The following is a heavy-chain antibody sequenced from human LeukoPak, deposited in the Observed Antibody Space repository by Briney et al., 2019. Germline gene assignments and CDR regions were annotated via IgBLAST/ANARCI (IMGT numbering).Heavy chain of an antibody. CDR1: GGSLIGYY. J-gene: IGHJ5*02. Sequence: SETLLLTCAGYGGSLIGYYWSWIRQPPGKGLDGIGEISHSGSPSYNPSLKSRVTISVDASKNQFSLNLKSVTAAGTAVYYCATQRDGYPSWFDPWGQGTLVTVSS. CDR2: ISHSGSP. CDR3: ATQRDGYPSWFDP. V-gene: IGHV4-34*01. D-gene: IGHD1-1*01.